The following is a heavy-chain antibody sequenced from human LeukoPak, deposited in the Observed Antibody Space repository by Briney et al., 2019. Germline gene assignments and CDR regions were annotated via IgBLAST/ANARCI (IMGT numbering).Heavy chain of an antibody. J-gene: IGHJ6*02. CDR3: ARYLRLGELSLYNYYYGMDV. Sequence: ASVKVSCKASGYTFTSYYMHWVRQAPGQGLEWMGGIIPIFGTANYAQKFQGRVTITADESTSTAYMELSSLRSEDTAVYYCARYLRLGELSLYNYYYGMDVWGQGTTVTVSS. CDR1: GYTFTSYY. D-gene: IGHD3-16*02. V-gene: IGHV1-69*13. CDR2: IIPIFGTA.